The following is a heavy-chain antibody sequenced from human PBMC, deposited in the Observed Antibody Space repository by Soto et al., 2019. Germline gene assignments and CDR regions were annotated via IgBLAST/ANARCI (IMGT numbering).Heavy chain of an antibody. D-gene: IGHD5-18*01. Sequence: PSETLSLTCAVSGGSISSSSYYWSWIRQPPGKSLEWIGYIYYSGSTYYNPSLKSRVTISVDTSKNQFSLKLSSVTAADTAVYYCAREDTAMVRFDYWGQGTLVTVSS. J-gene: IGHJ4*02. CDR3: AREDTAMVRFDY. CDR2: IYYSGST. CDR1: GGSISSSSYY. V-gene: IGHV4-30-4*01.